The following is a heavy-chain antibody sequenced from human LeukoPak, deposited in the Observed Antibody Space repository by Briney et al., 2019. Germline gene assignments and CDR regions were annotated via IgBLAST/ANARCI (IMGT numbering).Heavy chain of an antibody. CDR3: ARSSGLYYYYYYMDV. CDR1: GYTFTGYY. J-gene: IGHJ6*03. CDR2: INPNSGGT. D-gene: IGHD6-19*01. V-gene: IGHV1-2*02. Sequence: ASVKVSCKASGYTFTGYYMHWVRQAPGQGLEWMGWINPNSGGTNYAQKFQGRVTMTRDTSISTAYMELSRLRSDDTAVYYCARSSGLYYYYYYMDVWGKGTTVTLSS.